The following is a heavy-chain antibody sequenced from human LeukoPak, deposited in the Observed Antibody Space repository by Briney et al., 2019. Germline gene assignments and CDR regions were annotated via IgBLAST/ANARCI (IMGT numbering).Heavy chain of an antibody. CDR3: ATGSRYWYDNSGYRN. D-gene: IGHD3-22*01. V-gene: IGHV1-24*01. J-gene: IGHJ4*02. Sequence: ASVKVFRKVSGYIFTEMYMQWVRQAPGKGLEWMGGFDLEDGETIYAQKYQGRVTMTEDTSTDTAYIELSSLRSEDTAEYYCATGSRYWYDNSGYRNWGQGTLVTVSS. CDR1: GYIFTEMY. CDR2: FDLEDGET.